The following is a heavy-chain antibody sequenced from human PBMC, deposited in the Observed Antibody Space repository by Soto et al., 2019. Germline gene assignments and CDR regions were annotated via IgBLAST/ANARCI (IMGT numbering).Heavy chain of an antibody. V-gene: IGHV5-10-1*01. J-gene: IGHJ6*04. D-gene: IGHD2-15*01. CDR1: GYSLTSYW. Sequence: GESLKISCKGSGYSLTSYWLSWVRQMPWKFLEWMERIDPSDSYNNYSPSFQGHVTMSADKSISTDYLQWSSLKPSDTAMYYWARHKDNVVVVAGPPNCYYCGMDVWGKGSTVTVSS. CDR3: ARHKDNVVVVAGPPNCYYCGMDV. CDR2: IDPSDSYN.